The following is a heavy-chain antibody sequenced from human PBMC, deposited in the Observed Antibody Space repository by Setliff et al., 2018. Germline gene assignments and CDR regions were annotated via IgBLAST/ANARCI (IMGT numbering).Heavy chain of an antibody. Sequence: SESLSLTCTVSGGSITCGRYYWGWIRQPPGQGLEWIASIHYSENTYYNPSLKTRVTISVDTSKNQFSLKLSFVTAADTAVYYCARHPYSGSYYGGSIFYFDDWGPGILVTVSS. J-gene: IGHJ4*02. CDR3: ARHPYSGSYYGGSIFYFDD. CDR2: IHYSENT. V-gene: IGHV4-39*01. CDR1: GGSITCGRYY. D-gene: IGHD1-26*01.